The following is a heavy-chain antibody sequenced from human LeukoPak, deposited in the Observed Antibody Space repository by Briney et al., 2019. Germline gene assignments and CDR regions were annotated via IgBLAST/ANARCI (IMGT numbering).Heavy chain of an antibody. J-gene: IGHJ5*02. V-gene: IGHV3-15*04. CDR2: SVSMYRGGAT. CDR3: TTDHSGCNAWFDP. D-gene: IGHD6-25*01. CDR1: GFSFSDAW. Sequence: GGSLRLSCTASGFSFSDAWMNWVRQAPGRGLEWVGRSVSMYRGGATDYAAPVRGSFTISRDDSQNTVYLEMNSLKPEDTGVYYCTTDHSGCNAWFDPWGQGTLVAVSS.